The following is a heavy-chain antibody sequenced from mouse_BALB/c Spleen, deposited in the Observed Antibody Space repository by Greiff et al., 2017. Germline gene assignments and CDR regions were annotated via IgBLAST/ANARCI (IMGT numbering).Heavy chain of an antibody. D-gene: IGHD2-1*01. CDR3: AKPRGNYEFAY. CDR2: IWGDGST. J-gene: IGHJ3*01. V-gene: IGHV2-6-6*01. CDR1: GFSLTNSG. Sequence: QVQLKESGPGLVAPSQSLSITCTVSGFSLTNSGVHWVRQSPGKGLEWLGVIWGDGSTNYNSAFKSRLSISKDNSKSQVFLKMNSLQTDDTARYYCAKPRGNYEFAYWGQGTLVTVSA.